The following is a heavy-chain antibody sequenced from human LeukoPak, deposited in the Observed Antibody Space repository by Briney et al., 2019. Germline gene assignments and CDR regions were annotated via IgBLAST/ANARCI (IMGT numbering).Heavy chain of an antibody. J-gene: IGHJ4*02. CDR1: GFTLSSYA. Sequence: PGGSLRLSCAASGFTLSSYAMHWVRQAPGKGLEWVAVISYDGSNKYYADSVKGRFTISRDNSKNTLYLQMNSLRAEDTAVYYCARDMSYYFDYWGQGTLVTVSS. D-gene: IGHD3-10*02. CDR2: ISYDGSNK. V-gene: IGHV3-30-3*01. CDR3: ARDMSYYFDY.